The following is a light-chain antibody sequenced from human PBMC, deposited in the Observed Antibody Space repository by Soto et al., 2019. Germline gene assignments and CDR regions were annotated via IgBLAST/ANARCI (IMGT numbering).Light chain of an antibody. CDR2: GAS. V-gene: IGKV3-20*01. J-gene: IGKJ5*01. Sequence: EIVLTQSPGTLSLSPGERATLSCRASQSVSSSYLAWYRQKPGQAPRLLIYGASSRATGIPDRFSGSGSVTDFTLTISILEPEDFAVYYCQQYGSSPSITFGQGTRLEIK. CDR1: QSVSSSY. CDR3: QQYGSSPSIT.